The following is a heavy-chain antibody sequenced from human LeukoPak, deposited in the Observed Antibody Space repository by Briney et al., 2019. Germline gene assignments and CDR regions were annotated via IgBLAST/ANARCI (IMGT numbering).Heavy chain of an antibody. V-gene: IGHV3-7*03. Sequence: PGGSLRLSCAASGFTFSSYWMSWVRQAPGKGLEWVGNIKQDGSEKYYVDSLKDRFPISRDNAKNLLYLQMNSLRAEDTAVYYCARAASYKFDPWGQGTLVTVSS. CDR2: IKQDGSEK. J-gene: IGHJ5*02. D-gene: IGHD3-10*01. CDR3: ARAASYKFDP. CDR1: GFTFSSYW.